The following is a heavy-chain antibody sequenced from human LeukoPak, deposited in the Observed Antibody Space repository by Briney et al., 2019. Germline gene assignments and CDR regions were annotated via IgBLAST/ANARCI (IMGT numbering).Heavy chain of an antibody. CDR2: MNPNSGNT. CDR1: GYTFTSYD. D-gene: IGHD1-26*01. V-gene: IGHV1-8*01. J-gene: IGHJ4*02. Sequence: ASVKVSCKASGYTFTSYDINWVRQATGQGLGWMGWMNPNSGNTGYAQKFQGRVTMTRNTSISTAYMELSSLRSEDTAVYYCARGDNIVGATLGFDYWGQGTLVTVSS. CDR3: ARGDNIVGATLGFDY.